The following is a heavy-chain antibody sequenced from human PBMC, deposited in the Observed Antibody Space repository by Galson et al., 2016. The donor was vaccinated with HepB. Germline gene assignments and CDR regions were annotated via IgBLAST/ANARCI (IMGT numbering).Heavy chain of an antibody. CDR2: IKSKTDGGTT. CDR1: GFTFSNAW. D-gene: IGHD3-3*01. CDR3: TSLSYDFWSAYYYFPH. Sequence: SCAASGFTFSNAWMSWVRQAPGKGLEWVGRIKSKTDGGTTDYAAPVKGRLTISRDDSKNTLYLQMNSLKTEDTAVYYCTSLSYDFWSAYYYFPHWGQGTLVTVSS. V-gene: IGHV3-15*01. J-gene: IGHJ1*01.